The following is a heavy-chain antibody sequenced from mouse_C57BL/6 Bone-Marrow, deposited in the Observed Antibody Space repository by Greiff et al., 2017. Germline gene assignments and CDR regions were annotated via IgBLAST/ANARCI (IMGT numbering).Heavy chain of an antibody. CDR3: ARWDYYGRSYCDF. CDR2: INPSSGYT. Sequence: QVQLQQTGAELARPGASVKMSCKASGYTFTSYTMHWVKQRPGQGLEWIGYINPSSGYTKYNQKFKDKATLTADKSSSTAYMQLSRLTYEDSAVYYCARWDYYGRSYCDFGGQGTTLTVSS. CDR1: GYTFTSYT. D-gene: IGHD1-1*01. V-gene: IGHV1-4*01. J-gene: IGHJ2*01.